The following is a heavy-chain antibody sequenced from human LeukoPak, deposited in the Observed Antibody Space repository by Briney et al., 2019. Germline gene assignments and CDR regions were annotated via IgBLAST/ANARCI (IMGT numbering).Heavy chain of an antibody. Sequence: PGGSLRLSCAASGFTFSSYAMSWVRQAPGKGLEWVGRIKSKTDGGTTDYAAPVKGRFTISRDDSKNTLYLQMNSLKTEDTAVYYCTPEGITVAGGFDFWGQGTLVTVSS. D-gene: IGHD6-19*01. CDR3: TPEGITVAGGFDF. CDR2: IKSKTDGGTT. J-gene: IGHJ4*02. V-gene: IGHV3-15*01. CDR1: GFTFSSYA.